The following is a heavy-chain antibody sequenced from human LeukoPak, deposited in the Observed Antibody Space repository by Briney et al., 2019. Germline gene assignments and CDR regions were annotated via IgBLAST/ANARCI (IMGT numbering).Heavy chain of an antibody. J-gene: IGHJ5*02. CDR3: ARLRYCSSTSCSDAEGWFDP. Sequence: GGSLRLSCAASGFTFSSYEMNWVRQAPGKGLEWVSYISSSGSTIYYADSVKGRFTTSRDNAKKSLYLQMNSLRAEDTAVYYCARLRYCSSTSCSDAEGWFDPWGQGTLVTVSS. D-gene: IGHD2-2*01. CDR2: ISSSGSTI. V-gene: IGHV3-48*03. CDR1: GFTFSSYE.